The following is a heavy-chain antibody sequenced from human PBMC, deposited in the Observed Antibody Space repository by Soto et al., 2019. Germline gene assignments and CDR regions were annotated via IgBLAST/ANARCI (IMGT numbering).Heavy chain of an antibody. CDR2: IYYCGST. D-gene: IGHD1-26*01. V-gene: IGHV4-59*01. CDR3: ARRWGPTFDF. CDR1: GGSISSYY. Sequence: QVQLQESGPGLVKPSETLSLTCTVSGGSISSYYWSWIRQPPGKGLEWIGYIYYCGSTNYNPSLKSRVTISVDTSKNQFSLKLSSVTAADTAVYYCARRWGPTFDFWGQGTLVTVSS. J-gene: IGHJ4*02.